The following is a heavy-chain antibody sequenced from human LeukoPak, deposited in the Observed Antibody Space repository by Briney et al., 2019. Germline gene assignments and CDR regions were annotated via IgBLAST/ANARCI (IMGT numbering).Heavy chain of an antibody. CDR1: GFTFSSYG. CDR3: AKNRPAVRGDDRP. J-gene: IGHJ4*02. CDR2: IRYDGSNK. D-gene: IGHD3-10*01. V-gene: IGHV3-30*02. Sequence: PGGSLRLSCAASGFTFSSYGMHWVRQAPGKGLEWAAFIRYDGSNKYYADSVKGRFTISRDNSKNTLYLQMNSLRAEDTAVYYCAKNRPAVRGDDRPWGQGSLVTVSS.